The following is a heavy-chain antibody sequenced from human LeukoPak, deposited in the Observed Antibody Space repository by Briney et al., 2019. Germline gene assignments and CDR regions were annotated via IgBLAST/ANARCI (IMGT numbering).Heavy chain of an antibody. CDR3: ARGKRWLQSPFDY. CDR1: GGAISSYY. Sequence: SETLSLTCTVSGGAISSYYCSWIRQPPGKGLEWIGYIQYSGSSNYKSSLKSRVTISVDTSQNHFSLKVSSVTAADTAVYYCARGKRWLQSPFDYWGQGTLVTVSS. D-gene: IGHD5-24*01. J-gene: IGHJ4*02. CDR2: IQYSGSS. V-gene: IGHV4-59*01.